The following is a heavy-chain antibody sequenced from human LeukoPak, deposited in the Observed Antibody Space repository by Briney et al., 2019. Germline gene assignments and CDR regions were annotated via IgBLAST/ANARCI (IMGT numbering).Heavy chain of an antibody. V-gene: IGHV6-1*01. CDR1: GDSVSSNSAA. D-gene: IGHD1-14*01. Sequence: QTLSLTCAITGDSVSSNSAAWNCIRQSPSRGLEWLGRTYYRSKWYNVFAISVSSRITINPDTSKNQFSLRLNSVTPEDTAVYYCARDADGIDAFDIGGQETGVTVSS. CDR3: ARDADGIDAFDI. CDR2: TYYRSKWYN. J-gene: IGHJ3*02.